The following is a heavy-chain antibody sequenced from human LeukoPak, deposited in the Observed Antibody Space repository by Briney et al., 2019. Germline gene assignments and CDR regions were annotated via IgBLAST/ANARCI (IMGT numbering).Heavy chain of an antibody. CDR2: ISAYNGNT. CDR3: ARDFRGPYGSGSPPGY. Sequence: ASVKVSCKASGYTFTSYGISWVRQAPGQGLEWMGWISAYNGNTNYAQKLQGRVTMTTDTSTSTAYMELRSLRSDDTAVYYCARDFRGPYGSGSPPGYWGQGTLVTVSS. J-gene: IGHJ4*02. CDR1: GYTFTSYG. D-gene: IGHD3-10*01. V-gene: IGHV1-18*01.